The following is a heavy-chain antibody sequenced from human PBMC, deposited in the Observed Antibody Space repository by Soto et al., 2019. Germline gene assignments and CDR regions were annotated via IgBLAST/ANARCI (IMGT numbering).Heavy chain of an antibody. Sequence: GGSLRLSCAASGFTFSSYAMSWVRQAPGKGLEWVSAISGSGGSTYYADSVKGRFTISRDNSKNTLYLQMNSLRAEDTAVYYCAKDRASYCDSSGDHFDYWGQGNLVTVSS. CDR1: GFTFSSYA. CDR3: AKDRASYCDSSGDHFDY. V-gene: IGHV3-23*01. D-gene: IGHD3-22*01. J-gene: IGHJ4*02. CDR2: ISGSGGST.